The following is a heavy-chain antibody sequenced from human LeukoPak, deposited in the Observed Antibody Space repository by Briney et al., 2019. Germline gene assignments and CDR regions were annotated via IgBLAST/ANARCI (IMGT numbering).Heavy chain of an antibody. D-gene: IGHD1-7*01. CDR2: IYYSGST. V-gene: IGHV4-31*03. CDR3: ARVGGTTY. J-gene: IGHJ4*02. CDR1: GGSVSSVGYD. Sequence: PSDTLSLTCTVSGGSVSSVGYDWSWIRQHPGKGLEWIGYIYYSGSTYYNPSLKSRVTISVDTSKNQFSLKLSSVTAADTAVYYCARVGGTTYWGQGTLVTVSS.